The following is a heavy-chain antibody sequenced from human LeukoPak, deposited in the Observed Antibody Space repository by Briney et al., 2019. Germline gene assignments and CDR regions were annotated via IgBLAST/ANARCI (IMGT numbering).Heavy chain of an antibody. CDR3: ARGDTAMVTLKMYYFDY. J-gene: IGHJ4*02. CDR2: FSISGTYI. V-gene: IGHV3-21*01. Sequence: GGSLRLSCAAPGFAFSGSSINWVRQAPGRRLGWGSSFSISGTYIYYADSVKGRFTISRDNAKNSLYLQVNSLRAEDTAVYYCARGDTAMVTLKMYYFDYWGQGTLVTVSS. CDR1: GFAFSGSS. D-gene: IGHD5-18*01.